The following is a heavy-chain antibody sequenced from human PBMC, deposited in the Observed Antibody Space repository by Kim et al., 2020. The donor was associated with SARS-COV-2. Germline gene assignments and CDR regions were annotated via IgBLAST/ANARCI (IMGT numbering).Heavy chain of an antibody. Sequence: GGSLRLSCAASGFTFSDYYMSWIRQAPGKGLEWVSYISSSSSYTNYADSVKGRFTISRDNAKNSLYLQMNSLRAEDTAVYYCASPSEATVTSLYAFDIWGQGTMVTVSS. D-gene: IGHD4-17*01. J-gene: IGHJ3*02. CDR1: GFTFSDYY. V-gene: IGHV3-11*03. CDR2: ISSSSSYT. CDR3: ASPSEATVTSLYAFDI.